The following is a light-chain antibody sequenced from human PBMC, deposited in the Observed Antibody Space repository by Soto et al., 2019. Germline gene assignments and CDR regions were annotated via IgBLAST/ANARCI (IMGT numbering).Light chain of an antibody. Sequence: DIQMTQSPSSLSASVGDRVTITCRASQGISNYLAWYQQKPGKVPKLLIYAASTLQSGVPSRFSGSGSGTDFTLTISSLQPEDVATYYCQKYNSAPPITVGQRTRLEIK. V-gene: IGKV1-27*01. CDR3: QKYNSAPPIT. CDR2: AAS. CDR1: QGISNY. J-gene: IGKJ5*01.